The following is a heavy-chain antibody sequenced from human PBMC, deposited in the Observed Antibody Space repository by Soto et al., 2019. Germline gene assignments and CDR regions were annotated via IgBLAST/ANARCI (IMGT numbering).Heavy chain of an antibody. CDR2: ISPGNDNT. Sequence: QVQLVQSGAEVKKPGASVKVSCKASGYSFTNYAMHWVRQAPGQSLEWMGWISPGNDNTKYSQKFQGRVTITIDTRASTAYVELSSLGSEDTAVYYCARASGAFDIWGQGTMITVSS. V-gene: IGHV1-3*01. J-gene: IGHJ3*02. D-gene: IGHD3-3*01. CDR3: ARASGAFDI. CDR1: GYSFTNYA.